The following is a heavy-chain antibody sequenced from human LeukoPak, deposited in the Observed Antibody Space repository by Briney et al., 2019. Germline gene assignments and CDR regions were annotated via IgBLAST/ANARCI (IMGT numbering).Heavy chain of an antibody. CDR1: GGTFSSYA. Sequence: EASVKVSCKASGGTFSSYAISWVRQAPGQGREWMGGIIPIFGTANYAQKFQGRVTITTDESTSTAYMELSSLRSEDTAVYYCARCLPADFWSGYSTYYYYMDVWGKGTTVTVSS. CDR2: IIPIFGTA. J-gene: IGHJ6*03. V-gene: IGHV1-69*05. CDR3: ARCLPADFWSGYSTYYYYMDV. D-gene: IGHD3-3*01.